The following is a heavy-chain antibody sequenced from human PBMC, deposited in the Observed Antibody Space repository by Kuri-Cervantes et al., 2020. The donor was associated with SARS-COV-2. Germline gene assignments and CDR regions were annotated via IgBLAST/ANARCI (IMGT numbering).Heavy chain of an antibody. D-gene: IGHD2-8*01. J-gene: IGHJ6*02. V-gene: IGHV3-48*02. Sequence: GGSLRLPCAASGLTFSSYSMNWVRQAPGKGLEWVSYISSSSSTIYYADSVKGRFTISRDNAKNSLYLQMNSLRDEDTAVYYCAREGVREIYYYYYYGMDVWGQGTTVTVSS. CDR1: GLTFSSYS. CDR2: ISSSSSTI. CDR3: AREGVREIYYYYYYGMDV.